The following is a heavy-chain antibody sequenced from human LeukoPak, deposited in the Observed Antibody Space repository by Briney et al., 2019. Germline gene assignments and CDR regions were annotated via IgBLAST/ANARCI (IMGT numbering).Heavy chain of an antibody. CDR2: ISSSSSYI. CDR1: GFTFSTYS. D-gene: IGHD6-19*01. Sequence: GGSLRLSCAASGFTFSTYSLNWVRQAPGKGLEWVSFISSSSSYIYYADSVKGRFTISRDNPKNSLYLQMNSLRAEDTAVYYCAKEKTPLAVAGTWDYWGQGTLVTVSS. V-gene: IGHV3-21*04. J-gene: IGHJ4*02. CDR3: AKEKTPLAVAGTWDY.